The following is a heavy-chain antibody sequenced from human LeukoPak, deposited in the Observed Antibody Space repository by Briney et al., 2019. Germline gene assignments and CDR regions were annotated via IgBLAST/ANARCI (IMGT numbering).Heavy chain of an antibody. J-gene: IGHJ4*02. D-gene: IGHD3-3*01. CDR3: ARDQRFLVS. V-gene: IGHV3-7*01. CDR1: GFTLSSYW. CDR2: IKQDGSEK. Sequence: GGSLRLSCAASGFTLSSYWMSWVRQAPGKGLEWVANIKQDGSEKYYVDSVKGRFTISRDNAKNSLYLQMNSLRAEDTAVYYCARDQRFLVSWGQGTLVTVSS.